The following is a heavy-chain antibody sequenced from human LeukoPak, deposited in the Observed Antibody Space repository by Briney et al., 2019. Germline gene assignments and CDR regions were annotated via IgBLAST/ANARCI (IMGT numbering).Heavy chain of an antibody. D-gene: IGHD5-24*01. CDR1: GGSISSSSYY. Sequence: SETLSLTCTVSGGSISSSSYYWGWIRQPAGKGLEWIGYIYYSGSTNYNPSLKSRVTISVDTSKNQFSLKLSSVTAADTAVYYCARGPWLPEYYFDYWGQGTLVTVSS. CDR3: ARGPWLPEYYFDY. CDR2: IYYSGST. V-gene: IGHV4-61*05. J-gene: IGHJ4*02.